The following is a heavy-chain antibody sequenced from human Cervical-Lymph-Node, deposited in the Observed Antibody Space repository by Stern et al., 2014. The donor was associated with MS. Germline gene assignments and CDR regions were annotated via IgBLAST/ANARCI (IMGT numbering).Heavy chain of an antibody. CDR2: IYYRGTT. D-gene: IGHD4-23*01. V-gene: IGHV4-59*01. Sequence: VQLVESGPGLVKPSETLSLTCTVSGGSIHSYYWNWIRQPPGKGLEWIGYIYYRGTTNYNPSLTRRVTISVDTSKNHLSLRLSSVTAADTAVYYCAREIYGGNSRPFDYWGQGTLVTVSS. CDR3: AREIYGGNSRPFDY. CDR1: GGSIHSYY. J-gene: IGHJ4*02.